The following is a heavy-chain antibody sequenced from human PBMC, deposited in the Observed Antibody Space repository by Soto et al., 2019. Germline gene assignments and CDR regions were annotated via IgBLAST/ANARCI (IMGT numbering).Heavy chain of an antibody. CDR3: DSDIHPPQWELRGGLDY. J-gene: IGHJ4*02. CDR2: ICYSGST. V-gene: IGHV4-61*01. Sequence: SGTLSLTCTVSGGSVSSGSYYWSWIRQPPGKGLEWIGYICYSGSTNYNPYRKSRVTISVDTSKNQVYLMLSDVTAADTAVNYCDSDIHPPQWELRGGLDYWGQGTLVSVSS. CDR1: GGSVSSGSYY. D-gene: IGHD1-26*01.